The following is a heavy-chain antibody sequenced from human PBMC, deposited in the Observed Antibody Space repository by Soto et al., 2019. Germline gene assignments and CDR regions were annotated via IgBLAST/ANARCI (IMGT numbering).Heavy chain of an antibody. CDR1: GGSISSGGYY. CDR2: IYYIWST. J-gene: IGHJ6*02. CDR3: ARDLRFRGFYGMDV. D-gene: IGHD3-10*01. V-gene: IGHV4-31*03. Sequence: SETLSLTCTVSGGSISSGGYYWSWIRQHPVKGLEWIGYIYYIWSTYYNPSLKSRVTISVDTSKNQFSLKLSSVTAADTAVYYCARDLRFRGFYGMDVWGQGTTVTVSS.